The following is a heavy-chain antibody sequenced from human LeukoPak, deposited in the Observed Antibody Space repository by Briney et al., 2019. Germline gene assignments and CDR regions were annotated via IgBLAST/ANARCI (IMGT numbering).Heavy chain of an antibody. CDR3: ARKSVAATPRDIVYQYYSMDV. D-gene: IGHD2-15*01. CDR2: INTNTGNP. V-gene: IGHV7-4-1*02. J-gene: IGHJ6*03. CDR1: GYTFTSYA. Sequence: ASVKVSCKASGYTFTSYAMNWVRQAPGQGLELMGWINTNTGNPTYAQGFTGRFVFSLDTSVSTAYLQISSLKAEDTAVYYCARKSVAATPRDIVYQYYSMDVWGKGTTVTVSS.